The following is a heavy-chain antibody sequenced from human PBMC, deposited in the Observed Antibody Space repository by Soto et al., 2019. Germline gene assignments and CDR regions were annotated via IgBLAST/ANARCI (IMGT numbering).Heavy chain of an antibody. CDR1: GFTFSSYA. V-gene: IGHV3-23*01. CDR2: ISGSGGTT. Sequence: EVQLLESGGGLVQPGGSLRLSCAASGFTFSSYAMSWVRQAPGKGLEWVSAISGSGGTTYYADSVKGRFTISRDNSENSLYLQMNSLSAEDTAVYYCAKALGSYTTSPSGDYWGQGTMVTVSS. D-gene: IGHD6-6*01. J-gene: IGHJ4*02. CDR3: AKALGSYTTSPSGDY.